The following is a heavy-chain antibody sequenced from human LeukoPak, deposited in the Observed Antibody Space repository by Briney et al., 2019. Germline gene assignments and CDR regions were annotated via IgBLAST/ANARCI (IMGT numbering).Heavy chain of an antibody. CDR2: ISPNSGGT. Sequence: ASVKVSCKASGYTFTGYYMHWVRQAPGQGLEWMGWISPNSGGTNYAQQFQGRVTMTRDTSISTAYMELSRLRSDDTAVYYCARDQRYCSGGSCYPDWFDPWGQGTLVTASS. CDR1: GYTFTGYY. J-gene: IGHJ5*02. V-gene: IGHV1-2*02. D-gene: IGHD2-15*01. CDR3: ARDQRYCSGGSCYPDWFDP.